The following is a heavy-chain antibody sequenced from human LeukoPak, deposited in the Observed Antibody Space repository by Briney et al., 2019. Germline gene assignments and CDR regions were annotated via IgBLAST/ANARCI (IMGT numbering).Heavy chain of an antibody. D-gene: IGHD3-10*01. CDR1: GGSFSGYY. J-gene: IGHJ3*02. CDR3: ARVRSGFGAPDI. Sequence: ASETLSLTCAVYGGSFSGYYWSWIRQPPGKGLEWIGYIYYSGSTNYNPSLKSRVTISVDTSKNQFSLKLSSVTAADTAVYYCARVRSGFGAPDIWGQGTMVTVSS. CDR2: IYYSGST. V-gene: IGHV4-59*01.